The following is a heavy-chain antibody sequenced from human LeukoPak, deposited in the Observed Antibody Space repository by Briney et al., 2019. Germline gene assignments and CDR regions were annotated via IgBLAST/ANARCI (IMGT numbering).Heavy chain of an antibody. Sequence: SVKVSCKASGGTFSSYAISWVRQAPGQGLEWMGGIIPIFGTANYAQKFQGRVTITADESTSTAYMELSSLRSEDTAVYYCARDRQVVRAAINYDWFDPWGQGTLVTVSS. CDR3: ARDRQVVRAAINYDWFDP. V-gene: IGHV1-69*01. J-gene: IGHJ5*02. CDR1: GGTFSSYA. D-gene: IGHD2-2*02. CDR2: IIPIFGTA.